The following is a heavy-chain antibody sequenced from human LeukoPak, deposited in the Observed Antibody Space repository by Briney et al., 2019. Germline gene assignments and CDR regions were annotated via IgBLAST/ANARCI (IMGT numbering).Heavy chain of an antibody. Sequence: GGSLRLSCAASGFTFDDYAMQWVRLSPGKGLEWVSRTDWDSRSTAYADSVRGRFTISRDNAKNSLYLQMNSLRPEDTALYYCARDRRPLTGYNAQDYWGQGALVTVSS. D-gene: IGHD3-9*01. CDR2: TDWDSRST. J-gene: IGHJ4*02. CDR3: ARDRRPLTGYNAQDY. V-gene: IGHV3-9*01. CDR1: GFTFDDYA.